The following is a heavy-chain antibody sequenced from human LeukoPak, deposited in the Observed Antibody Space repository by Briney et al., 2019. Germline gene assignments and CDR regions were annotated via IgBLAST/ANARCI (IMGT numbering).Heavy chain of an antibody. CDR3: ARGLLFPYYYYMDV. J-gene: IGHJ6*03. Sequence: GASVKVSCKASGYTFTNYDINWVRQATGQGLEWMGWMNPNSGNTGYAQKFHGRLTISRNTSISTVYMELSSLRSEDTAVYYCARGLLFPYYYYMDVWGKGTTVTVSS. V-gene: IGHV1-8*03. CDR1: GYTFTNYD. D-gene: IGHD2-21*01. CDR2: MNPNSGNT.